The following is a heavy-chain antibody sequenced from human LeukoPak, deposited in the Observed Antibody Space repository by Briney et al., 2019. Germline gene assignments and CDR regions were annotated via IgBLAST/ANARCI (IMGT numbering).Heavy chain of an antibody. D-gene: IGHD2-2*02. CDR1: GLTFRTYS. CDR3: ARAAKPGLDP. Sequence: GGSLRLSCGASGLTFRTYSMNWVRQAPGKGLEWVSYVSSDSGTIYYADSVKGRFTISRDNAKNSLYLKMNSLRAEDTPLYYGARAAKPGLDPGGQGTLVTVPP. CDR2: VSSDSGTI. V-gene: IGHV3-48*01. J-gene: IGHJ5*02.